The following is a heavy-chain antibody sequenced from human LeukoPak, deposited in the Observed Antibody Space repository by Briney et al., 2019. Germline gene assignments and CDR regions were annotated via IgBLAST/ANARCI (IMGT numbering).Heavy chain of an antibody. D-gene: IGHD3-10*01. CDR3: ARGPNYGSRSDYFDY. Sequence: PGGSLRLSCAASGFTFSDYWMNWVRQAPGKGREWVANMKEDGSEKYCVDCVKGRFTISRDNAKNSLYLQMNSLRVEDTAVYYCARGPNYGSRSDYFDYWGQGTLVTVSS. CDR2: MKEDGSEK. V-gene: IGHV3-7*03. J-gene: IGHJ4*02. CDR1: GFTFSDYW.